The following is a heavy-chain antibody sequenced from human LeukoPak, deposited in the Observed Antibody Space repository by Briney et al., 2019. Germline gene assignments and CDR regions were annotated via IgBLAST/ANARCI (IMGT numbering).Heavy chain of an antibody. CDR2: INPSGGST. Sequence: ASVTVSCKASGYTFTSYYMHWVRQAPGQGLEWMGIINPSGGSTSYAQKFQGRVTMTRDTSTSTVYMELSSLRPEDTAVYYCAAAVAGNLHFDYWGQGTLVTVSS. CDR1: GYTFTSYY. V-gene: IGHV1-46*01. D-gene: IGHD6-19*01. J-gene: IGHJ4*02. CDR3: AAAVAGNLHFDY.